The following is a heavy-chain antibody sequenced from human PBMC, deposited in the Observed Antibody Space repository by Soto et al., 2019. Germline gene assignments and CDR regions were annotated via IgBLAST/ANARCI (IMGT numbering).Heavy chain of an antibody. CDR2: ISYDGSDK. V-gene: IGHV3-30-3*01. CDR3: AREQDKGYFHH. CDR1: GFTFSNYA. Sequence: QVQLVESGGGVVQAGRSLRLSCAASGFTFSNYALHWVRQAPGKGLEWVAVISYDGSDKYHADSVKGRFTISRDNSKKTLYLQMNSLTPEDTAVYYCAREQDKGYFHHWGQGTLVTVSS. J-gene: IGHJ1*01.